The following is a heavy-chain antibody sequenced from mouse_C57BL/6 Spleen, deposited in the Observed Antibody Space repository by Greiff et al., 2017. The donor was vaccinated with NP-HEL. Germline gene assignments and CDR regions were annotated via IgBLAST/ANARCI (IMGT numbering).Heavy chain of an antibody. CDR2: IDPSDSYT. V-gene: IGHV1-69*01. J-gene: IGHJ3*01. CDR1: GYTFTSYW. CDR3: ARPYYCGSSYWFAY. D-gene: IGHD1-1*01. Sequence: QVQLQQPGAELVLPGASVKLSCKASGYTFTSYWMHWVKQRPGQGLEWIGEIDPSDSYTHYNQKFKGKSTLTVDKSSSTAYMQLSSLSSEDTAVYYCARPYYCGSSYWFAYWGQGTLVTVSA.